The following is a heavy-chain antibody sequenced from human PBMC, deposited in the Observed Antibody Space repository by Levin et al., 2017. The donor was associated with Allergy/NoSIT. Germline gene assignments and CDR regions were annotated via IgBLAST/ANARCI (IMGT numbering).Heavy chain of an antibody. V-gene: IGHV3-21*06. CDR2: ISGSGGYI. J-gene: IGHJ6*04. CDR1: GFTFSTHS. D-gene: IGHD6-13*01. Sequence: GESLKISCAASGFTFSTHSINWVRQSPEKGLEWVSSISGSGGYIYYADSVKGRFTISRDNAKNSLYLQMNSLRAEDTAVYYCTKDIKDKGNSGYPTGGDNYYDGMDVWGKGTTVTVSS. CDR3: TKDIKDKGNSGYPTGGDNYYDGMDV.